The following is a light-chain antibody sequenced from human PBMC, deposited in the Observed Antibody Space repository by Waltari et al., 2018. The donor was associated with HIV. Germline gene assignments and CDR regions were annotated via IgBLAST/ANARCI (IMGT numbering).Light chain of an antibody. CDR3: SSYTISSTVV. V-gene: IGLV2-14*03. CDR1: GRDIGGYTH. CDR2: DVT. Sequence: QSALTTPASVPGSPGQSTTLSCPGTGRDIGGYTHVPWYAQPPGKAPKLLIYDVTDRPSGISDRFSGSKSGNTAALTISGLQAEDEADYYCSSYTISSTVVFGGGTKLTVL. J-gene: IGLJ2*01.